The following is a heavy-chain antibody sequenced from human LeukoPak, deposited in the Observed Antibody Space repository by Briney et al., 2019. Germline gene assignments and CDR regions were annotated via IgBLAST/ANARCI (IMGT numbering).Heavy chain of an antibody. CDR2: IIPIFGIA. CDR1: GGTFSSYA. Sequence: ASVKVSCKASGGTFSSYAISWVRQAPGQGLEWMGRIIPIFGIANYAQKFQGRVTITADKSTSTAYMELSSLRSEDTAVYYCATEQVKMATPSGYWGQGTLVTVSS. J-gene: IGHJ4*02. D-gene: IGHD5-24*01. V-gene: IGHV1-69*04. CDR3: ATEQVKMATPSGY.